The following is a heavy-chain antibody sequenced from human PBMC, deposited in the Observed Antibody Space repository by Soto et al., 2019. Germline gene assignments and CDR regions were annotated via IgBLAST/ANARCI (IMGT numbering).Heavy chain of an antibody. CDR1: GFSLSTSGVG. CDR3: AHKGDGYRGFKY. V-gene: IGHV2-5*02. Sequence: QITLKESGPPLVKPTQTLTLTCTLSGFSLSTSGVGVGWIRQPPGKALEWLALIYWDDDKRYSPFLKSRLTITKATSKNQVVLTLTNMDPVDTATYYCAHKGDGYRGFKYWGQGTLVTVSS. J-gene: IGHJ4*02. D-gene: IGHD5-12*01. CDR2: IYWDDDK.